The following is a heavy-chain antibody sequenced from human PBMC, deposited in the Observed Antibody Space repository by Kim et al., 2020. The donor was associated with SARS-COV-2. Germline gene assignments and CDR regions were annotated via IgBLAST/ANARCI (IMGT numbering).Heavy chain of an antibody. Sequence: GGSLRLSCAASGFTFSSYGMHWVRQAPGKGLEWVAFISYDGSNKYYADSVKGRFTISRDNSKNTLYLQMNSLRAEDTAVYYCATFGYDYYGMDVWGQGTPVTVSS. J-gene: IGHJ6*02. CDR2: ISYDGSNK. V-gene: IGHV3-30*03. CDR1: GFTFSSYG. CDR3: ATFGYDYYGMDV. D-gene: IGHD3-10*01.